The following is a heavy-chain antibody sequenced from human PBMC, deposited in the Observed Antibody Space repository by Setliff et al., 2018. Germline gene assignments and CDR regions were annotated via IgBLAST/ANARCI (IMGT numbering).Heavy chain of an antibody. CDR3: ARDRQYCSSPTCYSSYFYYYGMDV. J-gene: IGHJ6*02. CDR1: GQSFSDYY. Sequence: PSETLSLTCAISGQSFSDYYWSWVRQPPGKGLEWIGEIYHSGSTNYNPSLKSRVTISVDTSKNQFSLKLSSVTAADTAVYYCARDRQYCSSPTCYSSYFYYYGMDVWGHGTTVTVSS. V-gene: IGHV4-34*01. CDR2: IYHSGST. D-gene: IGHD2-2*02.